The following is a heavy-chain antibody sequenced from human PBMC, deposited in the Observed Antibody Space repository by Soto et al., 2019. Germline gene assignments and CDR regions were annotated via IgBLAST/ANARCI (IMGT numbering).Heavy chain of an antibody. D-gene: IGHD3-3*01. J-gene: IGHJ6*02. V-gene: IGHV3-48*03. CDR3: ARDHNPTKIFGDYGMEV. CDR2: MTSSGDSI. Sequence: EEQLVESGGGLVQPGGSLTLSCAASGFTFSVFNMNWVRQAPGKGLEWVSYMTSSGDSIYYSDSVKGRFTIYRDNAKNSLFLQMNSLRAEDTAVYFCARDHNPTKIFGDYGMEVWGQGNTVIVSS. CDR1: GFTFSVFN.